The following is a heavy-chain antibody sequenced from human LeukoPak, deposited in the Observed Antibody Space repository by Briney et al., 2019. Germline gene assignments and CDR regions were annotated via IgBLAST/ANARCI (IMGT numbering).Heavy chain of an antibody. D-gene: IGHD3-22*01. V-gene: IGHV3-30*03. Sequence: GRSLRLSCAASGFTFSSYGMHWVRQAPGKGLEWVTVISYDGSKKYYADSVKGRFTISRDNSKNTLYLQMNSLRAVDTAVYYCARASGGYYDSSGYYHPGGFDYWGQGTLVTVSS. CDR3: ARASGGYYDSSGYYHPGGFDY. CDR2: ISYDGSKK. CDR1: GFTFSSYG. J-gene: IGHJ4*02.